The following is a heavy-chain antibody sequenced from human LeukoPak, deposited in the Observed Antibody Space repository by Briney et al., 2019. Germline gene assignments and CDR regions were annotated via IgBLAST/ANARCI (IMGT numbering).Heavy chain of an antibody. CDR1: GFTFSSYA. CDR3: ARDPYCSGGSCYYYYYYGMDV. V-gene: IGHV3-23*01. J-gene: IGHJ6*02. D-gene: IGHD2-15*01. Sequence: PPGGSLKLSCAASGFTFSSYAMSWVRQAPGKGPEWVSAISGSGGSTYYADSVKGRFTISRDNSKNTLYLQMNSLRAEDTAVYYCARDPYCSGGSCYYYYYYGMDVWGQGTTVTVSS. CDR2: ISGSGGST.